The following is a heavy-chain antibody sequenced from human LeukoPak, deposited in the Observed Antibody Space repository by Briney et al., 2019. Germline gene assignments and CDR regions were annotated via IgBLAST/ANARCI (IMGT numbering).Heavy chain of an antibody. CDR1: GFTFSSYA. V-gene: IGHV3-30-3*01. Sequence: PGGSLRLSCAASGFTFSSYAMHWVRQAPGKGLEWVAVISYDGSNKYYADSVKGRFTISRDNSKNTLYLQMNSLRAEDTAVYYCARGEQYYDILTPLDYWGQGTLVTVSS. D-gene: IGHD3-9*01. CDR3: ARGEQYYDILTPLDY. CDR2: ISYDGSNK. J-gene: IGHJ4*02.